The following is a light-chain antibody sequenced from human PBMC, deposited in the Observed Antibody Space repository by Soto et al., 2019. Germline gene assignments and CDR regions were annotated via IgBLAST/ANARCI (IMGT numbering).Light chain of an antibody. CDR3: QQYDNWPIT. CDR2: GAS. CDR1: QSVSSN. J-gene: IGKJ5*01. Sequence: EIVMTQSPATLSVSPGERATLSCRASQSVSSNLAWYQQKPGQAPSLLIYGASTRATGIQARFSGSGCGSEFPLTLSSLQSEDFAVFYCQQYDNWPITFGQGTRLEIQ. V-gene: IGKV3-15*01.